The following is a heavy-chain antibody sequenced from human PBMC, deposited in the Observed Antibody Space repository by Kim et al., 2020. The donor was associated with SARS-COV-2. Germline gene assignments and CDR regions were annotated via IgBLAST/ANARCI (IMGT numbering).Heavy chain of an antibody. D-gene: IGHD3-22*01. CDR1: GFTFGDYA. CDR3: TRAREDYYDSPAGY. V-gene: IGHV3-49*04. CDR2: IRRIVYGGTT. J-gene: IGHJ4*02. Sequence: GGSLRLSCTGSGFTFGDYAMSWVRQAPGKGLESVGFIRRIVYGGTTEYAASVKGRFTISRDDSKSIAYLQMNSLKTEDTGVYYCTRAREDYYDSPAGYWGQGTLVAVSS.